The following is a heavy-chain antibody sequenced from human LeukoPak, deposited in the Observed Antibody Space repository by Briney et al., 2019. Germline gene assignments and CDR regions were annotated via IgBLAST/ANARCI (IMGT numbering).Heavy chain of an antibody. CDR1: GYSFTSYG. CDR3: ARVAEYSSGWYDPFDY. D-gene: IGHD6-19*01. Sequence: GASVKVSCKASGYSFTSYGMNWVRQAPGQGLEWMGWINTNTGNPTYAQGFTGRCVFSLDTSVSTAYLQISSLKAEDTAVYYCARVAEYSSGWYDPFDYWGQGILVTVSS. J-gene: IGHJ4*02. CDR2: INTNTGNP. V-gene: IGHV7-4-1*02.